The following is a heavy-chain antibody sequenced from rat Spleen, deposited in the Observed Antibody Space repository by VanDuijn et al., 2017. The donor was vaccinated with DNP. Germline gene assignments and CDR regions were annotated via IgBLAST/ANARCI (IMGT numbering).Heavy chain of an antibody. CDR1: GFSLASYG. Sequence: QVQLKESGPGLVQPSQTLSLTCTVSGFSLASYGVSWVRQPPGKGLEWIAAISSGGSTYYNSALKSRLSINRDTSQSQVFLKMNSLDTEDTAIYFCTRDYSTYSANWFAHWGQGTLVTVSS. D-gene: IGHD1-2*01. CDR2: ISSGGST. J-gene: IGHJ3*01. CDR3: TRDYSTYSANWFAH. V-gene: IGHV2S12*01.